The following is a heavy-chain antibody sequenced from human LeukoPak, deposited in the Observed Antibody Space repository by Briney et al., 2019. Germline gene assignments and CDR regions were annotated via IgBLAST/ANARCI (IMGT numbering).Heavy chain of an antibody. J-gene: IGHJ4*02. CDR1: GYTFTSYG. D-gene: IGHD1-26*01. V-gene: IGHV1-18*01. Sequence: ASVKVSCKASGYTFTSYGISWVRQAPGQGLEWMGWISAYNGNTNYAQKLQGRVTMTTDTSTSTAYMELRSLRSDDAAVYYCARDIGASEVGAIDYWGQGTLVTVSS. CDR2: ISAYNGNT. CDR3: ARDIGASEVGAIDY.